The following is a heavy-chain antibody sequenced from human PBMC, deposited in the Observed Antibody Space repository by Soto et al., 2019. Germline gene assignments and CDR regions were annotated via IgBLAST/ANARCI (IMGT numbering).Heavy chain of an antibody. CDR2: IYYTGTS. CDR3: TRLQRRWLSSDS. D-gene: IGHD5-12*01. CDR1: GGSISNSSYY. J-gene: IGHJ4*02. Sequence: QLQLQESGPGLVKPSETLSLTCTVSGGSISNSSYYWGWIRQPPGKGLEWIGHIYYTGTSYSNPTLKGRATLSVNTSKNQCSLKLNSRTAADTAVFYCTRLQRRWLSSDSWGQGTLVTVSS. V-gene: IGHV4-39*01.